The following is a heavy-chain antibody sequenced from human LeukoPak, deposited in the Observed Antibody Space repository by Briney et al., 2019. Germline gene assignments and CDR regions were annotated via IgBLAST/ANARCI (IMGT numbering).Heavy chain of an antibody. CDR1: GYTFTGYY. Sequence: ASVKVSCKASGYTFTGYYMHWVRQAPGQGREWMGWINPNSGGTNYAQKFQGRVTMTRDTSISTAYMELSRLRSDDTAVYYCARSGRIVLMVYAIFNYWGQGTLVTVSS. V-gene: IGHV1-2*02. J-gene: IGHJ4*02. D-gene: IGHD2-8*01. CDR3: ARSGRIVLMVYAIFNY. CDR2: INPNSGGT.